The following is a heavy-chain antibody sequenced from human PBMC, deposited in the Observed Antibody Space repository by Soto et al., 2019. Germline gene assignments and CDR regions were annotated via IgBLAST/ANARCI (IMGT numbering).Heavy chain of an antibody. V-gene: IGHV1-46*01. D-gene: IGHD3-16*01. CDR2: INPSGGST. CDR3: ARVIYEEHTFGYYYYAMDV. J-gene: IGHJ6*02. CDR1: GYTFTSYY. Sequence: ASVKVSCKASGYTFTSYYMHWVRQAPGQGLECLGIINPSGGSTTYAQKFQGRVTMTRDTSTSTVYMELRSLRSDDTAVYYCARVIYEEHTFGYYYYAMDVWGQGTTVTVSS.